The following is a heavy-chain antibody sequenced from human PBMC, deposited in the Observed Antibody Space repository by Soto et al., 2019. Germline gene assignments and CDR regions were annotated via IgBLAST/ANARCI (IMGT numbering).Heavy chain of an antibody. J-gene: IGHJ4*02. CDR3: ARGGATIFGVIDS. CDR1: FFSYY. CDR2: FLASGGNT. D-gene: IGHD3-3*02. V-gene: IGHV1-46*01. Sequence: FFSYYIHWVRQAPGQGLEWMGRFLASGGNTFYAQRFRGRVSMTRDTSSTNTVSLELTSLTSDDTAVYYCARGGATIFGVIDSWGQGTRVTVSS.